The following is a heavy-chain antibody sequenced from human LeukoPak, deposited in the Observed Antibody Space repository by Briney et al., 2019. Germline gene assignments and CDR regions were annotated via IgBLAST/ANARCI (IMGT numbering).Heavy chain of an antibody. D-gene: IGHD5-18*01. J-gene: IGHJ4*02. V-gene: IGHV3-23*01. CDR2: ISGSGGST. Sequence: GGSLRLSCAASGFTFSSYAMSWVRQAPGKGLEWVSAISGSGGSTYYADSVKGRFTISRDNSKNTLYLQMNSLRAEDTAVYYCANMEVDYTATNDYWGQGTLVTVSS. CDR1: GFTFSSYA. CDR3: ANMEVDYTATNDY.